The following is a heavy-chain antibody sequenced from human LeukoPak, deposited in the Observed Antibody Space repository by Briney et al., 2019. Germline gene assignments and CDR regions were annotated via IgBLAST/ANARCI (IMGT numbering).Heavy chain of an antibody. Sequence: GGSLRLSCAASGFTFSSYGMHWVRQAPGKGLEWVAVIWYDGSNKYYADSMKGRFTISRDNAKNSLYLQMNSLRAEDTAVYYCARDSPSIAAAGTLFDPWGQGTLVTVSS. J-gene: IGHJ5*02. CDR1: GFTFSSYG. D-gene: IGHD6-13*01. CDR3: ARDSPSIAAAGTLFDP. CDR2: IWYDGSNK. V-gene: IGHV3-33*01.